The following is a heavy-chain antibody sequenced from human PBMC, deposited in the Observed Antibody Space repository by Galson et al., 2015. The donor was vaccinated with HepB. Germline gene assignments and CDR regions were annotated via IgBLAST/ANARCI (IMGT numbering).Heavy chain of an antibody. CDR1: GGSFTGYY. Sequence: LSLTCSVSGGSFTGYYWTWIRQPPGKGLEWIGEINHSGSTNYNPSLKSRVTISIDTSKNQFSLKLSSVTAADTAVYYCARANYDFWSGPGGLDPWGQGTLVTVSS. J-gene: IGHJ5*02. CDR3: ARANYDFWSGPGGLDP. CDR2: INHSGST. D-gene: IGHD3-3*01. V-gene: IGHV4-34*01.